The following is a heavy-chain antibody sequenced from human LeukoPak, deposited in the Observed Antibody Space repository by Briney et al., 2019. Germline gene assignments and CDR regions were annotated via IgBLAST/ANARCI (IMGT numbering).Heavy chain of an antibody. V-gene: IGHV3-7*01. Sequence: GGTLRLSCAASGFTFSSYGMTWVRQAPGKGLEWVANIKEDGTDKNYVESLKGRFTISRDNAKNSLYLQMNNLRAEDTAVYYCARHKDYYYSYMDVWGKGTTVTISS. CDR2: IKEDGTDK. J-gene: IGHJ6*03. CDR3: ARHKDYYYSYMDV. CDR1: GFTFSSYG.